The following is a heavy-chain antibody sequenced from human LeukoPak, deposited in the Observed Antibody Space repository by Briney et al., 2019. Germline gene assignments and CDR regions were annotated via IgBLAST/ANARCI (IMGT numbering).Heavy chain of an antibody. D-gene: IGHD3-22*01. CDR2: IYSGGST. CDR1: GFTFSSYG. Sequence: GGSLRLSCAASGFTFSSYGMHWVRQAPGKGLEWVSVIYSGGSTYYADSVKGRFTISRDNSKNTLYLQMNSLRAEDTAVYYCARGVSPGNDAFDNWGQGTMVTVSS. J-gene: IGHJ3*02. V-gene: IGHV3-53*01. CDR3: ARGVSPGNDAFDN.